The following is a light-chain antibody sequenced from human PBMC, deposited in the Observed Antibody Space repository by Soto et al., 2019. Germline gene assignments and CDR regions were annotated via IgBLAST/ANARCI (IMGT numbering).Light chain of an antibody. CDR3: MQSIQLPQT. Sequence: DIQMTQSPSTLSASVGDRVTITCRASQSISRWLAWYQQKPGKAPKLLIYDASSLESGVPSRFSGSGSGTDFTLRISRVEAEDVGVYYCMQSIQLPQTFGQGTKVEIK. J-gene: IGKJ1*01. CDR2: DAS. CDR1: QSISRW. V-gene: IGKV1-5*01.